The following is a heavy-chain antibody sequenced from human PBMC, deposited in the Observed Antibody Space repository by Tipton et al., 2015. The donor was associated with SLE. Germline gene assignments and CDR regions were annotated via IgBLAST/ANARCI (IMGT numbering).Heavy chain of an antibody. J-gene: IGHJ6*03. Sequence: TLSLTCAVYGGSFSGYYWSWIRQPPGKGLEWIGEINHSGSTNHNPSLKSRVTISVDTSKNQLSLKLSAVTAADTAVYYCARDVTIFGVDYYYYYMDVWGKGTTVTVSS. V-gene: IGHV4-34*01. CDR2: INHSGST. CDR3: ARDVTIFGVDYYYYYMDV. D-gene: IGHD3-3*01. CDR1: GGSFSGYY.